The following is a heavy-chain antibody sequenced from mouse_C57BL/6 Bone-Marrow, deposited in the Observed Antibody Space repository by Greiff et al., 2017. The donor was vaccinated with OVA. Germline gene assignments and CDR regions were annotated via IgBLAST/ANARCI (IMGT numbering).Heavy chain of an antibody. J-gene: IGHJ1*03. CDR2: IYPRSGNT. CDR1: GYTFTRYG. Sequence: VQRVESGAELARPGASVKLSCKASGYTFTRYGISWVKQRTGQGLEWIGEIYPRSGNTYYNEKFKGKATLTADKSSSTAYMELRSLTSEDSAVYFCARSPLRGYFDVWGTGTTVTVSS. CDR3: ARSPLRGYFDV. V-gene: IGHV1-81*01.